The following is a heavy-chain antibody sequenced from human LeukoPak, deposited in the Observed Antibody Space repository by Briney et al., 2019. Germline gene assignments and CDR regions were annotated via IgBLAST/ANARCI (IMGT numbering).Heavy chain of an antibody. Sequence: PGGSLRLSCAASRFTFSSYGMSWVRQAPGKGLEWVSSISGSGGSTYYADSVKGRFTISRDNSKNTLYLQMNSLRAEDTAVYYCAKGGDSYDSSGYYENFFDYWGQGTLVTVSS. CDR3: AKGGDSYDSSGYYENFFDY. CDR1: RFTFSSYG. CDR2: ISGSGGST. V-gene: IGHV3-23*01. J-gene: IGHJ4*02. D-gene: IGHD3-22*01.